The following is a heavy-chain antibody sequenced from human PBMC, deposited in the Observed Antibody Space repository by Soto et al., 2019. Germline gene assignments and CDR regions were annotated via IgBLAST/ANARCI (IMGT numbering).Heavy chain of an antibody. D-gene: IGHD6-19*01. V-gene: IGHV1-18*04. CDR1: GYTFTSYG. CDR3: SREASGSGWTPGYFDY. Sequence: QGQLVQSGAEVKKPGASVQVSCRASGYTFTSYGIRWVRKAPGQGREWMGWISAYNGNTNYAQKLQGRVTMTTDTTTSTAYMELRSLRSDDTAVYYCSREASGSGWTPGYFDYWGQGTLVTVSS. J-gene: IGHJ4*02. CDR2: ISAYNGNT.